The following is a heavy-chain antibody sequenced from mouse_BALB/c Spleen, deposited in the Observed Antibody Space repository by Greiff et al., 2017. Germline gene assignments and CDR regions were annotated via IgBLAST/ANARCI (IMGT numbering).Heavy chain of an antibody. J-gene: IGHJ2*01. D-gene: IGHD2-12*01. V-gene: IGHV5-12-2*01. CDR2: ISNGGGST. CDR3: ARHGRRGYFDY. Sequence: VQLKESGGGLVQPGGSLKLSCAASGFTFSSYTMSWVRQTPEKRLEWVAYISNGGGSTYYPDTVKGRFTISRDNAKNTLYLQMSSLKSEDTAMYYCARHGRRGYFDYWGQGTTLTVSS. CDR1: GFTFSSYT.